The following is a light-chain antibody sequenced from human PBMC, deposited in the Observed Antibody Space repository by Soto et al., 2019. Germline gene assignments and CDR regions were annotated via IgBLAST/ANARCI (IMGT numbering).Light chain of an antibody. V-gene: IGKV1-39*01. Sequence: DIQMTQSPSSLSASVGDRVIITCRASQSISTYLNWYQHKPGNAPKLLISAASTLQRGVPSRFSGSGSGSDFTLTLSSLQPEDFATYFCQQSYNPPYTFGQVTKLEI. CDR2: AAS. CDR3: QQSYNPPYT. CDR1: QSISTY. J-gene: IGKJ2*01.